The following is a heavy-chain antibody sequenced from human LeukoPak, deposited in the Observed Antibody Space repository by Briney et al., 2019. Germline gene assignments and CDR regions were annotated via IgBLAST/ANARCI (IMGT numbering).Heavy chain of an antibody. Sequence: KPSETLSLTCTVSGGSIRSSSYYWGWIRQPPGKGLEWIGSIYYSGSTYYNPSLKSRVTISVDTSKNQFSLKLSSVTAADTAVYYCARSRGFYRNYGYWGRGTLVTVSS. V-gene: IGHV4-39*01. D-gene: IGHD4-11*01. CDR3: ARSRGFYRNYGY. CDR2: IYYSGST. CDR1: GGSIRSSSYY. J-gene: IGHJ4*02.